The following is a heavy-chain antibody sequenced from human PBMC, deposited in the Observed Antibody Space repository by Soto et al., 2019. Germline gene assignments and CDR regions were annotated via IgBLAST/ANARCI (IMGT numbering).Heavy chain of an antibody. CDR1: GYTFTSYD. Sequence: ASVKVSCKASGYTFTSYDINWVRQATGQGLEWMGWMNPNSGNTGYAQKFQGRVTMTRNTSISTAYMELSSLRSEDTVVYYCASPARNYDFWSGYSFDIWGQGTMVTVSS. J-gene: IGHJ3*02. V-gene: IGHV1-8*01. CDR2: MNPNSGNT. CDR3: ASPARNYDFWSGYSFDI. D-gene: IGHD3-3*01.